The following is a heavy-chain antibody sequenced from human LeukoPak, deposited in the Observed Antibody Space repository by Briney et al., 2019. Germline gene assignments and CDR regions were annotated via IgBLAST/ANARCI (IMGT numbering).Heavy chain of an antibody. CDR1: GGSISSYY. CDR2: IYYSGST. V-gene: IGHV4-59*01. Sequence: SETLSLTCTVSGGSISSYYWSWIRQPPGKGLEWIGYIYYSGSTNYNPSLKSRVTISVDTSKNQFSLKLSSVTAADTAVYYCARDPESGYHYFDYWGQGTLVTVS. D-gene: IGHD3-3*01. CDR3: ARDPESGYHYFDY. J-gene: IGHJ4*02.